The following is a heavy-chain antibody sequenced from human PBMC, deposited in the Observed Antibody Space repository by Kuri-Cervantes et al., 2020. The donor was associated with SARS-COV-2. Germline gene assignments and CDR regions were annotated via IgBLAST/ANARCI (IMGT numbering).Heavy chain of an antibody. D-gene: IGHD2-2*01. CDR3: ARYCSSTSCPGATAFDI. J-gene: IGHJ3*02. Sequence: SETLSLTCAVYGGSFSDYYWSWIRQPPGKGLEWIGYIYYSGSTNYNPSLKSRVTISVDTSKNQFSLKLSSVTAADTAVYYCARYCSSTSCPGATAFDIWGQGTMVTVSS. CDR2: IYYSGST. CDR1: GGSFSDYY. V-gene: IGHV4-59*08.